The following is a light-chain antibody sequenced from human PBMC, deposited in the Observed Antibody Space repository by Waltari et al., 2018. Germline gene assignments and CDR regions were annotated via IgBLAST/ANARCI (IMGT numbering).Light chain of an antibody. CDR3: QTWGSGIVT. CDR1: TGHSDFA. V-gene: IGLV4-69*01. CDR2: LNSDGSH. Sequence: QPVLPQPPSASASLGASVKLTCTLSTGHSDFALAWHQQQPERGPRYLMKLNSDGSHTKGDEIPDRFSGSSSGAERYLTISSLQSEDEAAYYCQTWGSGIVTFGGGTQLTVL. J-gene: IGLJ2*01.